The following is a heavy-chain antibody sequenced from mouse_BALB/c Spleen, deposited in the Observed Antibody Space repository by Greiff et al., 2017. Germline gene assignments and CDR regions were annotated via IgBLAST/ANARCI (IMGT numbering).Heavy chain of an antibody. CDR3: ARDGPGYAMDY. V-gene: IGHV5-4*02. Sequence: EVMLVESGGGLVKPGGSLKLSCAASGFTFSDYYMYWVRQTPEKRLEWVATISDGGSYTYYPDSVKGRFTISRDNAKNNLYLQMSSLKSEDTAMYYCARDGPGYAMDYWGQGTSVTVSS. J-gene: IGHJ4*01. CDR2: ISDGGSYT. CDR1: GFTFSDYY.